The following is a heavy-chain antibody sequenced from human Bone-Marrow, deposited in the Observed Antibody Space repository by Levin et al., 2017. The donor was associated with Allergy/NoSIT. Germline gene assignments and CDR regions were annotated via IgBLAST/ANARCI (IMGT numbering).Heavy chain of an antibody. D-gene: IGHD3-3*01. CDR3: AKDDGNFDFFDY. J-gene: IGHJ4*02. CDR1: GDSISRYY. V-gene: IGHV4-4*07. Sequence: SQTLSLTCTVSGDSISRYYWSWIRQSAGKGLEWIGCFYKSGTANYNPSFKSRVTMSVDTAKNQLSLKLTSVTAADTGVYYCAKDDGNFDFFDYWGPGTVVTVSS. CDR2: FYKSGTA.